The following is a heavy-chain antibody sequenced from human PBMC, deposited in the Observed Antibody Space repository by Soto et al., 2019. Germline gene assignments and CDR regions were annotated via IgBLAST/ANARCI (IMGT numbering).Heavy chain of an antibody. CDR3: ASEYSSGWSKD. J-gene: IGHJ4*02. V-gene: IGHV1-8*01. CDR2: MNPNSGNT. D-gene: IGHD6-19*01. CDR1: GYTFTSYD. Sequence: QVQLVQSGAEVKKPGASVKVSCKASGYTFTSYDINWVRQDTGQGLEWMGWMNPNSGNTSYAQKFQGRVTMTRNTPISSAYMELGRRRSEDTAVDYCASEYSSGWSKDWGQGTLVIVSS.